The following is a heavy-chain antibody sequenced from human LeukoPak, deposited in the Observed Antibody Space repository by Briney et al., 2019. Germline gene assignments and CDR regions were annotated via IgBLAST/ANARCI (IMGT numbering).Heavy chain of an antibody. CDR2: ISSSGSTI. CDR1: GFTFSDYY. J-gene: IGHJ3*02. V-gene: IGHV3-11*01. CDR3: ARGVSIRSSWYNDI. D-gene: IGHD6-13*01. Sequence: GGSLRLSCAASGFTFSDYYMSWIRQAPGKGLEWVSYISSSGSTIYYEDSVKGRFTVSRDNAKNSLYLQMNSLRAEDTAVYYCARGVSIRSSWYNDIWGQGTMVTVSS.